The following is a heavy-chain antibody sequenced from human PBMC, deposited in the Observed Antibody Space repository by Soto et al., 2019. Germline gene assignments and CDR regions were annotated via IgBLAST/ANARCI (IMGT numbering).Heavy chain of an antibody. J-gene: IGHJ4*02. D-gene: IGHD3-16*02. CDR1: GFTFSSYA. CDR3: AKGRITFGGVIVTQTFDY. CDR2: ISGSGGST. V-gene: IGHV3-23*01. Sequence: EVQLLESGGGLVQPGGSLRLSCAASGFTFSSYAMSWVRQAPGKGLEWVSAISGSGGSTYYADSVKGRFTISRDNSKNTLYLQMNSLRAEDTAVYYCAKGRITFGGVIVTQTFDYWGQGTLVTVSS.